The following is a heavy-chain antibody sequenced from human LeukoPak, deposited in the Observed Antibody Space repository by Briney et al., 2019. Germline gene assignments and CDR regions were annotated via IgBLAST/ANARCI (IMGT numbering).Heavy chain of an antibody. Sequence: GRSLRLSCAASGFTFSNYGMHWVRQAPGKGLEWLAIISYDGSIKYYADSVTGRFNISRDNPMNTLYLQMSSLTTDDTAVYYCAKDRRSWWELHYWGQGTLVTVSS. D-gene: IGHD1-26*01. CDR1: GFTFSNYG. J-gene: IGHJ4*02. V-gene: IGHV3-30*18. CDR2: ISYDGSIK. CDR3: AKDRRSWWELHY.